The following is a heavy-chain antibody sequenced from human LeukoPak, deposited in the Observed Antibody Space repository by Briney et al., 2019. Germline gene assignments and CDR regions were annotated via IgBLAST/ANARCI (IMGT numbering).Heavy chain of an antibody. J-gene: IGHJ6*03. V-gene: IGHV4-59*01. CDR3: ARSVLEWFPSYYYYMDV. CDR1: GGSISSYY. Sequence: PSETLSLTCTVSGGSISSYYWSWIRQPPGKGLEWIGYIYYSGSTNYNPSLKSRVTISVDTSKNQFPLKLSSVTAADTAVYYCARSVLEWFPSYYYYMDVWGKGTTVTVSS. CDR2: IYYSGST. D-gene: IGHD3-3*01.